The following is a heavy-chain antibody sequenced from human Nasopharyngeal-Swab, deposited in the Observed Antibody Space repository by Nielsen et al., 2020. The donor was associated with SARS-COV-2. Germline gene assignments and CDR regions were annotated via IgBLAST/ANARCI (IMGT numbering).Heavy chain of an antibody. CDR2: ISGSGQST. V-gene: IGHV3-23*01. D-gene: IGHD2-2*01. CDR3: AKHRDCSSTGCWGGYFYYAMDV. J-gene: IGHJ6*02. Sequence: VRQAPGKGLEWVSAISGSGQSTYHADSVKGRFTISRDNSKNTLYLQMNSLRVEDTAIYYCAKHRDCSSTGCWGGYFYYAMDVWGQGTTVTVSS.